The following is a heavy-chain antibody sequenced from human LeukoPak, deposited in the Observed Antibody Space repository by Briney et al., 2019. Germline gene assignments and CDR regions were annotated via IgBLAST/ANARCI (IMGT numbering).Heavy chain of an antibody. CDR3: ARDKEWLRLDY. CDR1: GFTFSSYS. CDR2: ISTSSSTI. Sequence: PGGSLRLSCAASGFTFSSYSMNWVRQAPGKGLEWISYISTSSSTIYYADSMKGRFTISRDNAKNSLYLQMNSLRAEDTAVYYCARDKEWLRLDYWGQGTLVSVSS. D-gene: IGHD5-12*01. V-gene: IGHV3-48*01. J-gene: IGHJ4*02.